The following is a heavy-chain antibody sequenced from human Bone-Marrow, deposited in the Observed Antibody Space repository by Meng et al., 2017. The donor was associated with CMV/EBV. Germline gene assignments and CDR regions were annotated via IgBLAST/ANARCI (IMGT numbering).Heavy chain of an antibody. V-gene: IGHV1-69*05. D-gene: IGHD6-13*01. CDR2: IITIFGTA. J-gene: IGHJ6*02. Sequence: SVKVSCTASGYTFTSYDINWVRQAPGQGLEWMGGIITIFGTANYAQKFQGRVTITTDESTSTAYMELSSLRSEDTAVYYCARDTPVRTAAANKGYYYYYGMDVWGQGTTVTVSS. CDR3: ARDTPVRTAAANKGYYYYYGMDV. CDR1: GYTFTSYD.